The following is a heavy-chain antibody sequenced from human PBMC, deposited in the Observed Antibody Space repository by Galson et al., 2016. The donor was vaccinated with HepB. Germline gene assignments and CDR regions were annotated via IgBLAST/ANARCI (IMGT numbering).Heavy chain of an antibody. CDR1: GDSVSSSSVA. CDR3: ARDRHTSSSTYYYYYGMDA. CDR2: TYYRSKWYY. D-gene: IGHD6-6*01. Sequence: CAISGDSVSSSSVAWHWIRQSPSRGLEWLGRTYYRSKWYYDYAVSVKSRITIIPDTSKNLFSLHLNSVTPEDTAVYYCARDRHTSSSTYYYYYGMDAWGQGTTVTVSS. V-gene: IGHV6-1*01. J-gene: IGHJ6*02.